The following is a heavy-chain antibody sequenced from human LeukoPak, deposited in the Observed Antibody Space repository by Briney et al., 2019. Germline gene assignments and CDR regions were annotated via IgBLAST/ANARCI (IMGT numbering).Heavy chain of an antibody. Sequence: GGSLRLSCAASGFTFSNAWMSWVRQAPGKGLDWVSVIYDGDITYYADSVKGRFTISRDSSMDALYLQMNSLRAEDTAVYYCAKVAPAGTYFDSWGQGTLVTVSS. V-gene: IGHV3-66*01. CDR3: AKVAPAGTYFDS. CDR1: GFTFSNAW. J-gene: IGHJ4*02. D-gene: IGHD6-13*01. CDR2: IYDGDIT.